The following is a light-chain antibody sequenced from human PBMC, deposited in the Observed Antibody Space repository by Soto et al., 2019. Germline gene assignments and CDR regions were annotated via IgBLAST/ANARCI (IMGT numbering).Light chain of an antibody. V-gene: IGKV3-11*01. CDR1: QSVSSN. CDR2: GAS. CDR3: QQRTNWPPWT. Sequence: EIVMTQSPVTLSVSPGERVTLSCRASQSVSSNLSWYQQKPGQAPSLLIYGASNRATGIPARFSGSGSGTDFTLTISSLEPEDFAVYYCQQRTNWPPWTFGRGTKVDIK. J-gene: IGKJ1*01.